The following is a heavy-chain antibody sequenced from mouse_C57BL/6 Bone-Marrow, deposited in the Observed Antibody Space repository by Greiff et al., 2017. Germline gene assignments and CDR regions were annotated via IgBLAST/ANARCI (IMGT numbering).Heavy chain of an antibody. D-gene: IGHD2-1*01. V-gene: IGHV1-18*01. CDR3: ARCSRYYGIPFDY. J-gene: IGHJ2*01. CDR1: GYTFTDYN. Sequence: EVQLQQSGPELVKPGASVKIPCKASGYTFTDYNMDWVTQSHGKSLEWIGDINTNNGGTIYNQKFKGQATLTVDKSSSTAYMELRSLSSEDTAVYYGARCSRYYGIPFDYWGQGTTLTVSS. CDR2: INTNNGGT.